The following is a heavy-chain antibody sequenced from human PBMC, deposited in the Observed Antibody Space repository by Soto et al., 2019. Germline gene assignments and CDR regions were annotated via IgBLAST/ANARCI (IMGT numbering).Heavy chain of an antibody. D-gene: IGHD6-19*01. Sequence: GGSLRLSCAASGFTFSSYWMSWVRQAPGKGLEWVANIKQDGSEKYYVDSVKGRFTISRDNAKNSLYLQMNSLRAEDTAVYYCAREWYSSGWDYFDYWGQGTLVTVSS. CDR2: IKQDGSEK. V-gene: IGHV3-7*05. J-gene: IGHJ4*02. CDR3: AREWYSSGWDYFDY. CDR1: GFTFSSYW.